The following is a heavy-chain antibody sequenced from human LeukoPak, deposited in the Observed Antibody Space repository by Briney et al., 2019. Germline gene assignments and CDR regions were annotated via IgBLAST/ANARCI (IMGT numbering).Heavy chain of an antibody. V-gene: IGHV3-23*01. J-gene: IGHJ4*02. CDR2: ISGSGGST. D-gene: IGHD1-26*01. Sequence: PGGSLRLSCAASGFTFSSYAMSWVRQAPGKGLEWVSAISGSGGSTYYADSVKGRLTISRDNSKNTLYLQMNTLRAEDTAVYYCARGRGSYFYWGQGTLVTVSS. CDR3: ARGRGSYFY. CDR1: GFTFSSYA.